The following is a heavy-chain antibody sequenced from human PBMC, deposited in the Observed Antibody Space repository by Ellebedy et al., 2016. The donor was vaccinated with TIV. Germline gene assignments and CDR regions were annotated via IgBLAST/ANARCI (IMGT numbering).Heavy chain of an antibody. Sequence: GESLKISXAASGFTFSDYYMSWIRQAPGKGLEWVSYISSSGSTIYYADSVKGRFTISRDNAKNSLYLQMNSLRAEDTAVYYCARDKLDFWSGYRPPLGYYGMDVWGQGTTVTVSS. V-gene: IGHV3-11*01. D-gene: IGHD3-3*01. J-gene: IGHJ6*02. CDR3: ARDKLDFWSGYRPPLGYYGMDV. CDR1: GFTFSDYY. CDR2: ISSSGSTI.